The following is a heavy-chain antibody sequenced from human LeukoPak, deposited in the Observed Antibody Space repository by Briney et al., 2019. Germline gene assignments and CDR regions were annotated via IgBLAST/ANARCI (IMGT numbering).Heavy chain of an antibody. D-gene: IGHD6-13*01. CDR2: INPNSGGT. V-gene: IGHV1-2*02. CDR3: ARRYSSSWSPHDY. CDR1: GYIFSSYG. Sequence: ASVKVSCKASGYIFSSYGISWVRQAPGQGLEWMGWINPNSGGTNYAQKFQGRVTMTRDTSISTAYMELSRLRSDDTAVYYCARRYSSSWSPHDYWGQGTLVTVSS. J-gene: IGHJ4*02.